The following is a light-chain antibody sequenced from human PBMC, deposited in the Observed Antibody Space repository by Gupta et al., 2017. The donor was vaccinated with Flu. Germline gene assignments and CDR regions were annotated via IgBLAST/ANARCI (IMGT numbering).Light chain of an antibody. Sequence: GQMDRITCEGRDIQSETVKWYQQKSGTAPVLVIYDDFERPSGIPDRFSGSNSGSAATLTIXRXEAGDEXDYYCQVWDSGSGHVLFGGGTKLTVL. CDR3: QVWDSGSGHVL. CDR1: DIQSET. J-gene: IGLJ2*01. V-gene: IGLV3-21*02. CDR2: DDF.